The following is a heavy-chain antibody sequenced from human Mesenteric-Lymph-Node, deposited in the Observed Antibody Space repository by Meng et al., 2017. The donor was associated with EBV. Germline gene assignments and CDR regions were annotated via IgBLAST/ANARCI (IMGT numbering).Heavy chain of an antibody. Sequence: VHVQEAASGLVSTSGPFPLPCSVSGGALISRNWWSWVRQPPGKGLEWIGEIYTSGSTNYNPSLKSRVTISVDESKDQFSLRLSSVTAADTAVYYCARVGAYCGGDCYHPRWGQGTLVTVSS. V-gene: IGHV4-4*02. J-gene: IGHJ4*02. CDR1: GGALISRNW. CDR2: IYTSGST. CDR3: ARVGAYCGGDCYHPR. D-gene: IGHD2-21*02.